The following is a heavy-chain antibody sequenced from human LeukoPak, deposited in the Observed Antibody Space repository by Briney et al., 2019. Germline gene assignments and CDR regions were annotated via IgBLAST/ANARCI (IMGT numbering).Heavy chain of an antibody. J-gene: IGHJ6*03. CDR1: GGSISSSSYY. CDR3: ARHVNIVVVVAAPYYYYMDV. Sequence: SETLSLTCTVSGGSISSSSYYWGWIRQPPGKGLEWIGSIYYSGSTYYNPSLKSRVTISVDTSKNQFSLKLSSVTDADTAVYYCARHVNIVVVVAAPYYYYMDVWGKGTTVTVSS. CDR2: IYYSGST. V-gene: IGHV4-39*01. D-gene: IGHD2-15*01.